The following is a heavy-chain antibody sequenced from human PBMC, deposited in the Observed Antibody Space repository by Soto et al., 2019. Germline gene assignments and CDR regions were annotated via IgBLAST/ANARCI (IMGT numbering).Heavy chain of an antibody. D-gene: IGHD6-19*01. CDR2: IYSGGST. J-gene: IGHJ4*02. CDR3: ARAVAGTWYY. CDR1: GFTVSSNY. V-gene: IGHV3-53*01. Sequence: GGSLRLSCAASGFTVSSNYMSWVRQAPGKGLEWVSVIYSGGSTYYADSVKGRFTISRGNSKNTLYLQMNSLRAEDTAVYYCARAVAGTWYYWGQGTLVTVSS.